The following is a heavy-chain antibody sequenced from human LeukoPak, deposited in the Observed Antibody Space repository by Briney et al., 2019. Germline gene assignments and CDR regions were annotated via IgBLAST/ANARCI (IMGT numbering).Heavy chain of an antibody. CDR2: IYPADSDT. J-gene: IGHJ6*02. Sequence: GESLKISCKGSGYSFTNYWIAWVRQMPGKGLGWMGIIYPADSDTRYSPSFQGQITISVDKSISTAYVQWSSLKASDSAIYYCARLGSGMDVWGQGTTVTVSS. CDR3: ARLGSGMDV. V-gene: IGHV5-51*01. CDR1: GYSFTNYW.